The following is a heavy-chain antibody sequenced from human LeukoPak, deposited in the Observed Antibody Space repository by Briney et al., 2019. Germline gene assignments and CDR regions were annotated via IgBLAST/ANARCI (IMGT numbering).Heavy chain of an antibody. CDR2: IYTSGST. J-gene: IGHJ4*02. Sequence: RSQTLSLTCTVSGGSISTGSYYWSWTRQPAGKGLEWIGRIYTSGSTNYNPSLKSRVTISVDTSKNQFSLKLSSVTAADTAVYYCARVTTGGYYNCWGQGTLVTVSS. V-gene: IGHV4-61*02. CDR3: ARVTTGGYYNC. CDR1: GGSISTGSYY. D-gene: IGHD3-22*01.